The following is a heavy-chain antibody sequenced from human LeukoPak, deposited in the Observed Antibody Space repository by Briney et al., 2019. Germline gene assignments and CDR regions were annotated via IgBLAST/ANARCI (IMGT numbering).Heavy chain of an antibody. D-gene: IGHD3-3*01. CDR2: ISWNSGSI. CDR3: AKDRGSITIFEGMDV. CDR1: GFTFEDYA. V-gene: IGHV3-9*01. J-gene: IGHJ6*02. Sequence: PGGSLRLSCAASGFTFEDYAMHWVRQAPGKGLEWVSGISWNSGSIGYADSVKGRFTISRDNAKNSLYLQMNSLRAEDTALYYCAKDRGSITIFEGMDVWGQGTTVTVSS.